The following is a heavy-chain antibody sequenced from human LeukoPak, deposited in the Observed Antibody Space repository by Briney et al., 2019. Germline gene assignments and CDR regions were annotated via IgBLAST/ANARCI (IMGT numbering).Heavy chain of an antibody. Sequence: PGGSLRLSCAASELTLSSNYMSWIRQAPGRGLEWVSFIYSGGSTYYADSVKGRFTISRDNSKNTLYLQMNSLRAEDTAVYYCAKGRYSYGHRLFDYWGQGTLVTVSS. J-gene: IGHJ4*02. CDR3: AKGRYSYGHRLFDY. V-gene: IGHV3-53*01. CDR2: IYSGGST. CDR1: ELTLSSNY. D-gene: IGHD5-18*01.